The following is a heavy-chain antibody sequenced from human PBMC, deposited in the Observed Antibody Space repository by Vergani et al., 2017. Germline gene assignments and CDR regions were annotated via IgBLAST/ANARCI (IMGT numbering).Heavy chain of an antibody. V-gene: IGHV3-9*02. Sequence: EVQLEESGGGLVLPGRSLRLSCVASGFTSAGYAMHWVRQAPGKGLEWVSGIRWNSNSIGYGDSVKGRFTSSRDNAKNSLYSQMNSLRAEDTALYYCAKDLGTSSGGGWFDSWGQGTLVTVSS. J-gene: IGHJ5*01. D-gene: IGHD6-6*01. CDR1: GFTSAGYA. CDR2: IRWNSNSI. CDR3: AKDLGTSSGGGWFDS.